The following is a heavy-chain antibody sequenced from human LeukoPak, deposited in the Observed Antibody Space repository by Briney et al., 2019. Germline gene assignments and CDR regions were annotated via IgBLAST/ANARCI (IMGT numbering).Heavy chain of an antibody. CDR3: AKDAQRGFDYSNSLEN. V-gene: IGHV3-33*06. D-gene: IGHD4-11*01. CDR1: KFTFRHYG. Sequence: PGGSLRLSCAASKFTFRHYGMHWVRQAPGKGHEWVAVIWNDGSNQYYADSVKGRFIVSRDNSQNTLYLQMNSLRPEDTAVYYCAKDAQRGFDYSNSLENWGQGILVTVSS. CDR2: IWNDGSNQ. J-gene: IGHJ4*02.